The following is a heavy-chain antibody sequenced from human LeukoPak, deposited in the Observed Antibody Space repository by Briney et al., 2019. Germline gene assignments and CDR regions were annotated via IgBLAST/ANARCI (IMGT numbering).Heavy chain of an antibody. CDR1: GYTFTSYY. D-gene: IGHD2-2*01. J-gene: IGHJ4*02. CDR3: ARDSIVVVPAALLY. CDR2: INPSGGST. Sequence: ASVKVSCKASGYTFTSYYMHWMRQAPGQGLEWMGIINPSGGSTSYAQKFQGRVTMTTDTSTSTAYMELRSLRSDDTAVYYCARDSIVVVPAALLYWGQGTLVTVSS. V-gene: IGHV1-46*01.